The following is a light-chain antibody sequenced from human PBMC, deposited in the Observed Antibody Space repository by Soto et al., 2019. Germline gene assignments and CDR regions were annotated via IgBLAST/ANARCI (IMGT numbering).Light chain of an antibody. CDR1: ASNIGRDP. CDR2: ENN. CDR3: AGWDGSLKGCV. J-gene: IGLJ1*01. Sequence: QSALTQPPAASGAPGQRVTISCSGSASNIGRDPVNWYQQVPGTAPKLLIYENNHRPSGVPDRFSGSKSGTSASLVISGLQSEDEAEYFCAGWDGSLKGCVFGTGTKV. V-gene: IGLV1-44*01.